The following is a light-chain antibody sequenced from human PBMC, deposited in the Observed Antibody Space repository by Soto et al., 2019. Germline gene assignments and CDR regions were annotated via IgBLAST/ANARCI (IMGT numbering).Light chain of an antibody. Sequence: SYELTQPPSVSVAPGQTASITCGGNNIGSKSVHWYQQKPGQAPVMVVYNDSDRPSGIPERFSGSNSGNTATLIISGVEAGDEADYYCQVWDSSDDHQVFGGGTKLTVL. J-gene: IGLJ2*01. CDR3: QVWDSSDDHQV. CDR2: NDS. CDR1: NIGSKS. V-gene: IGLV3-21*02.